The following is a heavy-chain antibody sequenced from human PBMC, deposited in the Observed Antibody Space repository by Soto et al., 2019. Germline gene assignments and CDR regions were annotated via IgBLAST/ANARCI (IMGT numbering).Heavy chain of an antibody. CDR2: ISAYNGNT. J-gene: IGHJ4*02. Sequence: ASVKVSFKASGYTFTSYGISWVRQAPGQGLEWMGWISAYNGNTNYAQKLQGRVTMTTDTSTSTAYMELRSLRSDDTAVYYCARDGVRFLEWPGFDYWGQGTLVTVSS. D-gene: IGHD3-3*01. V-gene: IGHV1-18*01. CDR1: GYTFTSYG. CDR3: ARDGVRFLEWPGFDY.